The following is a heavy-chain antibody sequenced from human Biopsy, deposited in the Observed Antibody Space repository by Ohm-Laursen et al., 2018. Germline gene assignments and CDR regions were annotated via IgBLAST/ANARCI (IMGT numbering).Heavy chain of an antibody. J-gene: IGHJ3*01. D-gene: IGHD3-3*01. CDR3: ARLYRLDDYWNDDPPDAFDV. V-gene: IGHV4-61*08. Sequence: GTLSLTCTVSGASIGSNDYYWTWIRQRPGKGLEWAGHISYRGTTNYNPSLRGRVTISVDTSKKQFSLKLSSVTAADTAVFFCARLYRLDDYWNDDPPDAFDVWGQGTMVTVSS. CDR2: ISYRGTT. CDR1: GASIGSNDYY.